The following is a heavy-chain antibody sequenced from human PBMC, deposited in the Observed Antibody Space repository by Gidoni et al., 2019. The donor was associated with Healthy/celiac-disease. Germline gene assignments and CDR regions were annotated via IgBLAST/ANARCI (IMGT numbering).Heavy chain of an antibody. CDR2: ISAYNGNT. Sequence: QVQLVQSGAEVKKPGASVKVSCKASGYTFTSYGISWVRQAPGQGLEWMGWISAYNGNTNYAQKLQGRVTMTTDTSTSTAYMELRSLRSDDTAVYYCARRIGGPPEMIVGANRPNTNWFDPWGQGTLVTVSS. CDR3: ARRIGGPPEMIVGANRPNTNWFDP. D-gene: IGHD1-26*01. J-gene: IGHJ5*02. V-gene: IGHV1-18*01. CDR1: GYTFTSYG.